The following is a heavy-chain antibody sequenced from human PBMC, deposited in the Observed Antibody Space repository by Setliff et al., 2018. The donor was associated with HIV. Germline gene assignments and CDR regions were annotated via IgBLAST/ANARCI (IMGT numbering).Heavy chain of an antibody. J-gene: IGHJ3*02. D-gene: IGHD6-19*01. Sequence: PSETLSLTCTVSGDSISSGGYYRSWIHQPAGQGLEWIGRIYTSGNTNYNPSTNYNPSLKSRITISLETSRNQFSLRVTSVTATDTAVYYCTRQSPVAGSGAFDIWGQGTMVTVSS. CDR2: IYTSGNTNYNPST. CDR1: GDSISSGGYY. CDR3: TRQSPVAGSGAFDI. V-gene: IGHV4-61*02.